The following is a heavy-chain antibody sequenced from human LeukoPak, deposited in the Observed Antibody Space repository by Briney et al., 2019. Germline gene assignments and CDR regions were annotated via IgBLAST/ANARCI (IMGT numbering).Heavy chain of an antibody. J-gene: IGHJ3*02. CDR3: ARHAYYDFWSGHFDAFDI. D-gene: IGHD3-3*01. V-gene: IGHV4-4*09. CDR1: GGSISSYY. Sequence: SETLSLTCTVSGGSISSYYWSWVRQPPGKGLEWIGYIYTSGGTNYNPSLKSRVTISVDTSKNQFSLKLSSVTAADTAVYYCARHAYYDFWSGHFDAFDIWGQGTMVTVSS. CDR2: IYTSGGT.